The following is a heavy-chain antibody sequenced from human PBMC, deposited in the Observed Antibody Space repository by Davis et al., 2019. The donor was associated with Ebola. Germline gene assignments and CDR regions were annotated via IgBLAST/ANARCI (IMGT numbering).Heavy chain of an antibody. CDR3: ARSGYSYGYDY. CDR1: GFTFSSYA. J-gene: IGHJ4*02. Sequence: GESLKISCAASGFTFSSYAMHWVRQAPGKGLEYVSAISSNGGSTYYANSVKGRFTISRDNSKNTLYLQMGSLRAEDMAVYYRARSGYSYGYDYWGQGTLVTVSS. CDR2: ISSNGGST. V-gene: IGHV3-64*01. D-gene: IGHD5-18*01.